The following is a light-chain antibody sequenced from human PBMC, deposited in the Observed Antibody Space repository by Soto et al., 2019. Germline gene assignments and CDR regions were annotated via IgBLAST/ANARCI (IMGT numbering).Light chain of an antibody. Sequence: DIQMTQSPSSLFASVGDRVTITCGANQGIRNNFGWYQQKPGKPPKRLIYGTSNLKYGAPSRLSSSGSGTAFTLTITSLQPEDFATYYCRQHDTYPRTFGQGTKVDIK. CDR3: RQHDTYPRT. CDR2: GTS. CDR1: QGIRNN. J-gene: IGKJ1*01. V-gene: IGKV1-17*01.